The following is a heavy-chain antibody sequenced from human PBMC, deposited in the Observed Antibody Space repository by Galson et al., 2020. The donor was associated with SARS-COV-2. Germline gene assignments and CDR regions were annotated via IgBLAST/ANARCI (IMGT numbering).Heavy chain of an antibody. V-gene: IGHV1-18*01. CDR2: IRTYNGKT. Sequence: ASVKVSCEASGYSFTSYNINWVRQAPGQGLEWMGWIRTYNGKTNYAQKFQGRLTMTTDTSTRTAYMELRSLRSDDTAVYYCTGGGFCGGGSGYTWFNGDYWGQGTLVTVSS. CDR1: GYSFTSYN. D-gene: IGHD2-15*01. CDR3: TGGGFCGGGSGYTWFNGDY. J-gene: IGHJ4*02.